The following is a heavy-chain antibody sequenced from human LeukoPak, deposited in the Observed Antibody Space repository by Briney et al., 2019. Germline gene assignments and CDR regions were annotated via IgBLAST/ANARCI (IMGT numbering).Heavy chain of an antibody. CDR1: GFTFSSYA. CDR2: ISYDGSNK. J-gene: IGHJ6*04. Sequence: GGSLRLSCAASGFTFSSYAMHWVRQAPGKGLEWVAVISYDGSNKYYADSVKGRFTISRDNSKNTLYLQMNSLRAEDTAVYYCQVPTKNYDILTGSAYYYYGMDVWGKGTTVTVSS. CDR3: QVPTKNYDILTGSAYYYYGMDV. D-gene: IGHD3-9*01. V-gene: IGHV3-30*04.